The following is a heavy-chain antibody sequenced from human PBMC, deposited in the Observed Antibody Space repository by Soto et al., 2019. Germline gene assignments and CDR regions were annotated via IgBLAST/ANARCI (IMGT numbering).Heavy chain of an antibody. D-gene: IGHD2-2*01. CDR3: AREDRDRETGLVPAAIDGMDV. J-gene: IGHJ6*02. Sequence: SVKVSCKASGYTFTSYYMHWVRQAPGHGLEWIGRIIPIFGIASYAQKFQGRATITADESTSTAYMELSSLRSDDTAVYYCAREDRDRETGLVPAAIDGMDVWGQGTTVTVSS. CDR1: GYTFTSYY. V-gene: IGHV1-69*13. CDR2: IIPIFGIA.